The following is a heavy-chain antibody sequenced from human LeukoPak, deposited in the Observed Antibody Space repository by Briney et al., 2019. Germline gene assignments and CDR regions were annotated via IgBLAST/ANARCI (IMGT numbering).Heavy chain of an antibody. CDR2: IYYSGST. D-gene: IGHD3-10*01. V-gene: IGHV4-31*03. J-gene: IGHJ4*02. CDR1: GGSISSGDYY. CDR3: ARDQEDSGTDY. Sequence: SQTLSLTCTVSGGSISSGDYYWSWIRQHPGKGLEWIGYIYYSGSTYYNPSLKSRVTISLDMSKNQFSLKLSSVTAADTAVYYCARDQEDSGTDYWGQGTLVTVSS.